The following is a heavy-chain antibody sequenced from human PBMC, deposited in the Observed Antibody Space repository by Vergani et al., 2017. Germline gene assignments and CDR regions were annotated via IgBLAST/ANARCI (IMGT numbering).Heavy chain of an antibody. J-gene: IGHJ5*02. CDR1: GYTFTSYD. V-gene: IGHV1-8*01. Sequence: QVQLVQSGAEVKKPGASVKVSCKASGYTFTSYDINWVRQATGQGLEWMGWMNPNSGNTGYAQKFQGRVTMTRNTSISTAYMELSRLRSEETAVYYCARGRGGTTVVINWFDPWGQGTLVTVSS. CDR2: MNPNSGNT. D-gene: IGHD4-23*01. CDR3: ARGRGGTTVVINWFDP.